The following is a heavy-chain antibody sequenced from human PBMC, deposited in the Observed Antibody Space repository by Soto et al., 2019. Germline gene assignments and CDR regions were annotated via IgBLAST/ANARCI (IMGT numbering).Heavy chain of an antibody. CDR3: ARVSSYYDYTGHYLGFDS. D-gene: IGHD3-22*01. J-gene: IGHJ4*02. CDR1: GFSFTNFW. CDR2: IKQDGSEK. Sequence: EVQLVESGGGLVQPGGSLRLSCAASGFSFTNFWMTWVRQAPGKGLEWVASIKQDGSEKYYVDSVKGRFTMSRDNAKNSLYLQMNSLRAEDTAVYYCARVSSYYDYTGHYLGFDSWGQGTLVTVSS. V-gene: IGHV3-7*01.